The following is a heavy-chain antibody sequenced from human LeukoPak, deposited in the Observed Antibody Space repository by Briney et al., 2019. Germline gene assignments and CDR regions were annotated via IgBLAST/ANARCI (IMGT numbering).Heavy chain of an antibody. CDR1: GYSISSGYY. CDR2: IYHSGST. J-gene: IGHJ4*02. V-gene: IGHV4-38-2*02. Sequence: SETLSLTCTVSGYSISSGYYWGWIRQPPGKGLEWIGGIYHSGSTYYNPSLKSRVTISVDTSKNQFSLKLSSVTAADTAVYYCARIAVAALDYWGQGTLVTVSS. CDR3: ARIAVAALDY. D-gene: IGHD6-19*01.